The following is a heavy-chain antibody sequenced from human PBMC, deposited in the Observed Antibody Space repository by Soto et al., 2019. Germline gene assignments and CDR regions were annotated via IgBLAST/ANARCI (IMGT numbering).Heavy chain of an antibody. V-gene: IGHV3-23*01. CDR2: ISGDGFTT. J-gene: IGHJ5*02. D-gene: IGHD2-21*02. Sequence: EGQVLESGGGLVQPGGSLRLTCVASGFTFSTYGLSWVRQSPGKGLEWVSSISGDGFTTDYADSVKGRFTISRDNSKNTLFLQMNSLRAEDAAVYFCVGSVYCRGDRYWQFDPWGQGTLVTVSS. CDR1: GFTFSTYG. CDR3: VGSVYCRGDRYWQFDP.